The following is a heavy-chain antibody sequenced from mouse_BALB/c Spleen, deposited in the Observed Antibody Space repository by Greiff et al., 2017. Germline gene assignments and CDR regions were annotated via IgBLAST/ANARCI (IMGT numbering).Heavy chain of an antibody. CDR3: ASPSTVVALYWYFDV. Sequence: EVKLMESGGDLVKPGGSLKLSCAASGFTFSSYGMSWVRQTPDKRLEWVATISSGGSYTYYPDSVKGRFTISRDNAKNTLYLQMSSLKSEDTAMDYCASPSTVVALYWYFDVWGAGTTVTVSS. CDR1: GFTFSSYG. J-gene: IGHJ1*01. D-gene: IGHD1-1*01. V-gene: IGHV5-6*01. CDR2: ISSGGSYT.